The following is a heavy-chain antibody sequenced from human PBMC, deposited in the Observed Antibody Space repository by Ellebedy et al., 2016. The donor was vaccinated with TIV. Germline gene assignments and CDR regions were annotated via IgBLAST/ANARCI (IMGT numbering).Heavy chain of an antibody. CDR1: GFSFDDYA. CDR2: ISWNSGSI. V-gene: IGHV3-9*01. Sequence: SLKISXAASGFSFDDYAMHWVRQAPGKGLEWVSGISWNSGSIGYADSVKGRFTISRDNAKNSLYLQMNSLRAEDTALYYCAKDRDDSSGYFSQFDYWGQGTLVTVSP. J-gene: IGHJ4*02. D-gene: IGHD3-22*01. CDR3: AKDRDDSSGYFSQFDY.